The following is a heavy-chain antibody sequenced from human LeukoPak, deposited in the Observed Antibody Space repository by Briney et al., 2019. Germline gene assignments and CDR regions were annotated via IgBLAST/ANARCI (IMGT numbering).Heavy chain of an antibody. CDR1: GGSFSGYY. D-gene: IGHD3-10*01. J-gene: IGHJ4*02. CDR3: ARERRITMVRGAPGY. CDR2: INHSGST. V-gene: IGHV4-34*01. Sequence: SETLSLTCAVYGGSFSGYYWSWIRQPPGKGLEWIGEINHSGSTNYNPSLKSRVTISVDTSKNQFSLKLSSVTAADTAVYYCARERRITMVRGAPGYWGQGTLVTVSS.